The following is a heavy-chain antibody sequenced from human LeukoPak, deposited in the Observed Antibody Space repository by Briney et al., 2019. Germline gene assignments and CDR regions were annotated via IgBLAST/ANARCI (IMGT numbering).Heavy chain of an antibody. V-gene: IGHV1-69*05. D-gene: IGHD5-12*01. CDR2: IIPIFGTA. Sequence: WASVKVSCKASGGTFSSYAISWVRQAPGQGLEWMGGIIPIFGTANYAQKFQGRVTITRNTSISTAYMELSRLRSDDTAVYYCARDSGYGLMFDPWGQGTLVTVSS. CDR3: ARDSGYGLMFDP. J-gene: IGHJ5*02. CDR1: GGTFSSYA.